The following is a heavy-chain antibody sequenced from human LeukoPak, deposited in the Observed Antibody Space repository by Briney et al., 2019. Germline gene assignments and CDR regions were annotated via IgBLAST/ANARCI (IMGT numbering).Heavy chain of an antibody. CDR3: ARDGRAAADPNPFDY. Sequence: PSETLSLTCTVSGYSISSGYFWGWIRQPPGKGLEWIGSFYHSGITYYNPSLKSRVTISVEMSKNQFSLKLSSVTAADTAVYYCARDGRAAADPNPFDYWGQGTLVTVSS. J-gene: IGHJ4*02. CDR2: FYHSGIT. D-gene: IGHD6-13*01. CDR1: GYSISSGYF. V-gene: IGHV4-38-2*02.